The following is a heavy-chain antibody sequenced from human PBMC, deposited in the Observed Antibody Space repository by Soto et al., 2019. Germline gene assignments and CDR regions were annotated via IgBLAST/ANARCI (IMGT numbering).Heavy chain of an antibody. Sequence: QVQLQQWGAGLLKPSETLSLTCAVYGGSFSPYFWSWIRQPPGKGLEWIGEINHSGSTNYNPSLTPRATLSVDTSKNQVSLKLTSVTAADTAVYYCARLASGWQYYYFDFWGRGTPVPVSS. CDR2: INHSGST. D-gene: IGHD6-19*01. CDR3: ARLASGWQYYYFDF. J-gene: IGHJ2*01. V-gene: IGHV4-34*01. CDR1: GGSFSPYF.